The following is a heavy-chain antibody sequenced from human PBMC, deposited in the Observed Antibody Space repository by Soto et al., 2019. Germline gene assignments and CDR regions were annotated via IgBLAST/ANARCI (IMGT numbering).Heavy chain of an antibody. CDR2: IIPIFGTA. J-gene: IGHJ3*02. CDR1: GGTFSSYA. Sequence: GASVKVSCKASGGTFSSYAISWVRQAPGQGLEWMGGIIPIFGTANYAQKFQGRVTITADKSTSTAYMELSSLRSEDTAVYYCARHPASRGAFDIWGQGTMVTVSS. CDR3: ARHPASRGAFDI. V-gene: IGHV1-69*06. D-gene: IGHD3-10*01.